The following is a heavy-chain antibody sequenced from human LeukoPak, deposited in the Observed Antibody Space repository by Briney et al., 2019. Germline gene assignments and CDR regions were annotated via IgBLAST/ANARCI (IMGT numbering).Heavy chain of an antibody. J-gene: IGHJ3*02. CDR3: AKGTGSYIHDAFDI. CDR1: GFTFDDYA. V-gene: IGHV3-9*01. Sequence: PGGSLRLSCAASGFTFDDYAMHWVRQAPGKGPESVSRISWNSGSIGYANSVKSRFTISSDNAKNSLYLQMNSLRAEDTALYYCAKGTGSYIHDAFDIWGQGTMVTVSS. CDR2: ISWNSGSI. D-gene: IGHD3-10*01.